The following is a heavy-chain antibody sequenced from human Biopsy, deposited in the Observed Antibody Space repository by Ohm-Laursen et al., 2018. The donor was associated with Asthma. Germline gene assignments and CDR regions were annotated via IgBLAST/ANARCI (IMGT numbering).Heavy chain of an antibody. J-gene: IGHJ4*02. V-gene: IGHV3-9*01. D-gene: IGHD1-26*01. CDR2: ISWNSGSI. CDR1: GFTFDDYA. Sequence: SLRLSCTASGFTFDDYAMHWVRQAPGKGLEWVSGISWNSGSIGYADSVKGRFIISRDNAKNSLYLQMNSLRAGDTALYYCAKGEWELLEANFDYWGQGTLVTVSS. CDR3: AKGEWELLEANFDY.